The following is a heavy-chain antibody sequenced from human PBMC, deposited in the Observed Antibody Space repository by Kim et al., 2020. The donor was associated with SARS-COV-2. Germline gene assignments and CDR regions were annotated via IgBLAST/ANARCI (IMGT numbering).Heavy chain of an antibody. V-gene: IGHV3-23*01. J-gene: IGHJ6*02. D-gene: IGHD3-16*02. Sequence: FSAYSRGGRLTISRTISKRTLYLQMNSLRAEDTALYYCAKDVWGYSGMDVWGQGTTVTVSS. CDR3: AKDVWGYSGMDV.